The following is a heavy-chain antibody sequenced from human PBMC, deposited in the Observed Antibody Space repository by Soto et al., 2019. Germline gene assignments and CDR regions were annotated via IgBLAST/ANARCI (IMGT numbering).Heavy chain of an antibody. D-gene: IGHD3-3*01. CDR2: ISGSGGST. CDR3: AKGEFYDFWSGYYTGDYYYGMDV. J-gene: IGHJ6*02. Sequence: EVQLLESGGGLVQPGGSLRLSCAASGFTFSSYAMSWVRQAPGKGLEWVSAISGSGGSTYYADSVKGRFTISRDNSKNTLYLQMNSLRDEDTAVYYCAKGEFYDFWSGYYTGDYYYGMDVWGQGTTVTVSS. CDR1: GFTFSSYA. V-gene: IGHV3-23*01.